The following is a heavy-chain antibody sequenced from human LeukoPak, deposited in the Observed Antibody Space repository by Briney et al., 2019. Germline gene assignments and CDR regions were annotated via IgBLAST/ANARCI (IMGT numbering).Heavy chain of an antibody. D-gene: IGHD3-10*01. Sequence: GGSLRLSCAASGFTFSDYYMSWVRQAPGKGLEWVSVIYSGGSTYYADSVKGRFTISRDNSKNTLYLQMNSLRAEDTAVYYCARGPPPPYGSGSHFDYWGQGTLVTVSS. V-gene: IGHV3-53*01. J-gene: IGHJ4*02. CDR3: ARGPPPPYGSGSHFDY. CDR2: IYSGGST. CDR1: GFTFSDYY.